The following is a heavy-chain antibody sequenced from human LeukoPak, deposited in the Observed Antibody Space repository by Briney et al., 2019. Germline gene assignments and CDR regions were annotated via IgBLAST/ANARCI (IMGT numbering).Heavy chain of an antibody. V-gene: IGHV3-74*01. CDR1: GFTFSSYW. D-gene: IGHD3-10*01. CDR2: IKSDGSNT. J-gene: IGHJ4*02. CDR3: ASILLWFVYDY. Sequence: PGGSLRLSCAASGFTFSSYWMHWVRQAPGKGLVWVSRIKSDGSNTNYADSVKGRFTISRDNAKNTLHLQMNSLRAEDTAVYYCASILLWFVYDYWGQGTLVTVSS.